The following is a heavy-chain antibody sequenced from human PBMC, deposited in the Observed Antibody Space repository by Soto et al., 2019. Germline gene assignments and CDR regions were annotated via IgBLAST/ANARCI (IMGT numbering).Heavy chain of an antibody. CDR1: GGTFSSYA. CDR2: IIPIFGTA. J-gene: IGHJ4*02. Sequence: QVQLVQSGAEVKKPGSSVKVSCKASGGTFSSYAISWVRQAPGQGLEWMGGIIPIFGTANYAQKFQGRVTITADESTSTAYMELSSLRSEDTAVYYCARVPYDDFWSGYYTFDYWGQVTLVTVAS. D-gene: IGHD3-3*01. V-gene: IGHV1-69*01. CDR3: ARVPYDDFWSGYYTFDY.